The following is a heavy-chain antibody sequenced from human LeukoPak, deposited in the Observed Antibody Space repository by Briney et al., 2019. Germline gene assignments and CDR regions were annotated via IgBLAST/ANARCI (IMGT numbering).Heavy chain of an antibody. J-gene: IGHJ4*02. Sequence: AGGSLRLFCAASGFTFSSYWMSWVRQAPGKGLEWVANIKQDESEKYYVDSVKGRFTTSKDNAKNSLYLQMNSLRAEDTAVYYRARIHSGTYYMGFDYWGQGTLVTVSS. CDR3: ARIHSGTYYMGFDY. CDR2: IKQDESEK. CDR1: GFTFSSYW. V-gene: IGHV3-7*01. D-gene: IGHD1-26*01.